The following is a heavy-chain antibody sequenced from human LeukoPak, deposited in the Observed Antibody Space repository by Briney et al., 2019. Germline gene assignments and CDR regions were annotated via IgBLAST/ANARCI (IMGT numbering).Heavy chain of an antibody. J-gene: IGHJ4*02. CDR1: GYTLTELS. Sequence: ASVKVSCKVSGYTLTELSMHWVRQAAGKRLEWMGGFDPEDGETIYAQKFQGRVTLTVDASTDTAYMERSSPRSEDTAVYYWAAGMDTDGGDYWGQGSLVTVSS. V-gene: IGHV1-24*01. CDR2: FDPEDGET. CDR3: AAGMDTDGGDY. D-gene: IGHD2-8*01.